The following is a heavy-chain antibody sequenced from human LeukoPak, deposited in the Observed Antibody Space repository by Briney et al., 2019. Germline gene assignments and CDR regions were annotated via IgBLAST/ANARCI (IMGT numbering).Heavy chain of an antibody. CDR2: IWYDGSNK. J-gene: IGHJ4*02. CDR1: GFTFSSYG. Sequence: PGGSLRLSCAASGFTFSSYGMHWVRQAPGKGLEWVAVIWYDGSNKYYADSVKGRFTISRDNSKNTLYLQMNSLKTEDTAIYYCVNEKDGAFDYWGQGTLVTVSS. V-gene: IGHV3-33*06. CDR3: VNEKDGAFDY. D-gene: IGHD3-10*01.